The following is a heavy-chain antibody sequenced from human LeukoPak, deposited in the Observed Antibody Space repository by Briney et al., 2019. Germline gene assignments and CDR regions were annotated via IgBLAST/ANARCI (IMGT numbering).Heavy chain of an antibody. CDR2: MYSNGIT. J-gene: IGHJ6*03. D-gene: IGHD5-18*01. CDR3: ARDRPDGYSRGHYYYYMDV. Sequence: PSETLSLTRTVSGGSISNYYSSCLRQPAGRGLEWIGRMYSNGITNKHPSLQSRLTMSLDTSTNQFSLKLTSVTAADTAIYYCARDRPDGYSRGHYYYYMDVWGKGTTVTVS. CDR1: GGSISNYY. V-gene: IGHV4-4*07.